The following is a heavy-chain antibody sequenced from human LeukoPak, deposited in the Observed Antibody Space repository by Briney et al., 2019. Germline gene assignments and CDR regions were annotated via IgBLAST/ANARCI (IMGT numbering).Heavy chain of an antibody. CDR2: ISYGGSNK. CDR1: GFTFSSYG. Sequence: GGSLRLSCAASGFTFSSYGMHWVRQAPGKGLEWVAVISYGGSNKYYADSVRGRFTISRDNSKNTLYLQMNSLRAEDTAVYYCACAAGTDAFDIWGQGTMVTVSS. V-gene: IGHV3-30*03. CDR3: ACAAGTDAFDI. D-gene: IGHD6-13*01. J-gene: IGHJ3*02.